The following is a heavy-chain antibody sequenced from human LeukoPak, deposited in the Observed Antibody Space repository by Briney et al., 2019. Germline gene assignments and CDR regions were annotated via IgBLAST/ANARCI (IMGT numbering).Heavy chain of an antibody. V-gene: IGHV1-2*02. J-gene: IGHJ4*02. CDR3: AREGDSDYGDYCFDY. CDR1: GYIFTGYY. D-gene: IGHD4-17*01. Sequence: ASVKVSCKASGYIFTGYYMHWVRQAPGQGLEWMGWINPNSGVTNYPQNFQGRVTMTRDTSISTAYMELSRLRSDDTAVHYCAREGDSDYGDYCFDYWGQGTLVTVSS. CDR2: INPNSGVT.